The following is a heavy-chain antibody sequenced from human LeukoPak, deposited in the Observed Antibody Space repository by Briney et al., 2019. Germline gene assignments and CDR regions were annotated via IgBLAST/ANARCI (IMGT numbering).Heavy chain of an antibody. V-gene: IGHV4-59*08. CDR1: GGSISSYY. Sequence: SETLSLTCTVSGGSISSYYWSWIRQPPGKGLEWIGYIYYSGSTYYNPSLKSRVTISVDTSKNQFSLKLSSVTAADTAVYYCARVESTNYDFWSGFDYWGQGTLVTVSS. D-gene: IGHD3-3*01. CDR3: ARVESTNYDFWSGFDY. CDR2: IYYSGST. J-gene: IGHJ4*02.